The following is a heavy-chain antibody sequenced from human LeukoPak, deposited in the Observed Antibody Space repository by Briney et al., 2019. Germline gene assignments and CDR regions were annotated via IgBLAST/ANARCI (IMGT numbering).Heavy chain of an antibody. CDR1: GFTFSSYG. D-gene: IGHD1-26*01. Sequence: PGRSLRLSCAASGFTFSSYGMHWVRQAPGKGLEWVAVIWYDGSNKYYADSVKGRFTISRDNSKNTLYLQMNSLRAEDTAVYYCARLIVGATTSVGDCWGQGTLVTVSS. V-gene: IGHV3-33*01. J-gene: IGHJ4*02. CDR3: ARLIVGATTSVGDC. CDR2: IWYDGSNK.